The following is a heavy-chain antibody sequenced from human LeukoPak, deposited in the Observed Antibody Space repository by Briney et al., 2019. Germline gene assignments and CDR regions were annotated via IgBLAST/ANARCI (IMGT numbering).Heavy chain of an antibody. CDR1: GFTFSSYG. J-gene: IGHJ4*02. Sequence: GGSLRLSCAASGFTFSSYGMHWVRQAPGKGLEWVAVISYDGSNKYYADSVKGRFTISRDNSKNTLYLQMNSLRAEDTAVYYCARSQGSTYNPRSGFDYWGQGTLVTVSS. V-gene: IGHV3-30*03. CDR3: ARSQGSTYNPRSGFDY. D-gene: IGHD1-14*01. CDR2: ISYDGSNK.